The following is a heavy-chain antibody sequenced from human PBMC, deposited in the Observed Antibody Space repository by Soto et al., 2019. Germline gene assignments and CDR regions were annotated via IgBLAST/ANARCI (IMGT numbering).Heavy chain of an antibody. J-gene: IGHJ4*02. V-gene: IGHV4-59*02. D-gene: IGHD4-4*01. CDR3: ARRQYHHLDY. CDR1: RGSAIGYY. Sequence: PSETLSLTCTVSRGSAIGYYWSLIRQPPGKGLEWIGYIYYSGSTNYNPSLKSRVTISLDTSKNQFSLKLSSVTAADTAIYYCARRQYHHLDYWGRGTLVTVSS. CDR2: IYYSGST.